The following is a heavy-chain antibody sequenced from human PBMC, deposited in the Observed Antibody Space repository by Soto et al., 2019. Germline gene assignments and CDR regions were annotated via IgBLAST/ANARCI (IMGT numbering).Heavy chain of an antibody. Sequence: TSETLSLTCTVSGGFISSYYWSWIRQPPGKGLEWIGYIYYSGSTNYNPSLKSRVTISVDTSKNQFSLRLTSVTAADTAVYYCARATSLLPQRAPFDLWGQGPLVTV. CDR2: IYYSGST. CDR3: ARATSLLPQRAPFDL. CDR1: GGFISSYY. J-gene: IGHJ5*02. V-gene: IGHV4-59*01.